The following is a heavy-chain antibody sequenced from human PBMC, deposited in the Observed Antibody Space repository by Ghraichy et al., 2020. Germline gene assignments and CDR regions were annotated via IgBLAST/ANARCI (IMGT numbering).Heavy chain of an antibody. CDR1: CGSISSSSYY. D-gene: IGHD3-10*01. CDR2: IYYSGST. J-gene: IGHJ4*02. V-gene: IGHV4-39*01. CDR3: ARRISYYYGSGSGYFDY. Sequence: SETLSLTCTVSCGSISSSSYYWGWIRQPPGKGLEWIGSIYYSGSTDYNPSLKSRVTISVDTSKNQCSLKLSSVTAADTAVYYCARRISYYYGSGSGYFDYWGQGTLVTVSS.